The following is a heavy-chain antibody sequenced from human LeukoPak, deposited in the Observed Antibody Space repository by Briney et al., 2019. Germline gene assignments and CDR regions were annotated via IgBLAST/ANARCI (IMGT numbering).Heavy chain of an antibody. V-gene: IGHV1-18*01. CDR2: ISAYNGNT. J-gene: IGHJ4*02. CDR1: GYTFTSYG. CDR3: ARGYYDSSGYYYPAPDYFDY. D-gene: IGHD3-22*01. Sequence: ASVKVSCKASGYTFTSYGISWVRQAPGQGLEWMGWISAYNGNTNYAQKLQGRVTMTTDTSTSTAYMELRSLRSDDTGVYYCARGYYDSSGYYYPAPDYFDYWGQGNLVTVSS.